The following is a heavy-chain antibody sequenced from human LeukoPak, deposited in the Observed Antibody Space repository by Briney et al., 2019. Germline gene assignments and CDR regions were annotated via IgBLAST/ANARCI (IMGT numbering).Heavy chain of an antibody. D-gene: IGHD3-10*01. CDR3: ARASPGMGSYYTNDY. J-gene: IGHJ4*02. V-gene: IGHV1-18*01. Sequence: GASVKVSCKASGYTFTSYGITWVRQAPGQGLEWMGWISAYNVNTNNAQKLQGRVTMTTDTSTSTAFMELRSLRSDDTAVYYCARASPGMGSYYTNDYWGQGTLVTVSS. CDR2: ISAYNVNT. CDR1: GYTFTSYG.